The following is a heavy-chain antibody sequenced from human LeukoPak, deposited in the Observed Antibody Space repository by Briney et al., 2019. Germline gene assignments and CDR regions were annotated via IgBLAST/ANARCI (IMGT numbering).Heavy chain of an antibody. CDR2: MNPNSGNT. V-gene: IGHV1-8*01. J-gene: IGHJ4*02. CDR3: ARGVHYYGSGSYIAY. D-gene: IGHD3-10*01. CDR1: GYTFTSYD. Sequence: ASVKVSCKASGYTFTSYDINWVRQATGQGLEWVGWMNPNSGNTGYAQKFQGRVTMTRNTSISTAYMELSSLRSEDTAVYYCARGVHYYGSGSYIAYWGQGTLVTVSS.